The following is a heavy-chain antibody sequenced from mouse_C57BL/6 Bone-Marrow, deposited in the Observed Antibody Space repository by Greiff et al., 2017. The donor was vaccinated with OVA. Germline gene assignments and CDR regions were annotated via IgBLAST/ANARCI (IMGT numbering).Heavy chain of an antibody. J-gene: IGHJ4*01. Sequence: VQLQQSGTVLARPGASVKMSCKTSGYTFTSYWMHWVKQRPGQGLEWIGAIYPGNSDTSYNQKFKGKAKLTAVTSASTAYMELNSLTSEDSAVYYCARGGDYDYFYYAMDYWGQGTSVTVSS. CDR3: ARGGDYDYFYYAMDY. D-gene: IGHD2-4*01. V-gene: IGHV1-5*01. CDR2: IYPGNSDT. CDR1: GYTFTSYW.